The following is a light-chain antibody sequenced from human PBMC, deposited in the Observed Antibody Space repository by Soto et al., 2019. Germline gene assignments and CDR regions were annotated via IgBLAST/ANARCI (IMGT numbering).Light chain of an antibody. V-gene: IGKV1-39*01. CDR3: QPSFSSPTWT. CDR1: QNIKTY. J-gene: IGKJ1*01. CDR2: AAS. Sequence: DIQVTQSPSSLSASVGDSVTITCRASQNIKTYLNWYQQKPGKAPKLLIYAASSLHSGVPSRFSGSGSWTDLTLTISSLQPEDFATYYCQPSFSSPTWTFGQGTKVDIK.